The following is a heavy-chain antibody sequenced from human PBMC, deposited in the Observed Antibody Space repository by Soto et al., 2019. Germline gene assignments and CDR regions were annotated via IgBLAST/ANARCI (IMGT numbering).Heavy chain of an antibody. CDR2: IYYSGST. CDR3: ARVDYDSSGSYDY. Sequence: SETLSLTCTVSGGSISSGGYYRSWIRQHPGKGLEWIGYIYYSGSTYYNPSLKSRVTISVDTSKNQFSLKLSSVTAADTAVYYCARVDYDSSGSYDYWGQGTLVTVSS. CDR1: GGSISSGGYY. V-gene: IGHV4-31*03. J-gene: IGHJ4*02. D-gene: IGHD3-22*01.